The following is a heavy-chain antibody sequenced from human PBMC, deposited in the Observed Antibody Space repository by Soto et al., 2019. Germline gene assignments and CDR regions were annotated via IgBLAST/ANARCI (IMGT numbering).Heavy chain of an antibody. Sequence: ASVKVSCKASGGTFSSYTISWVRQAPGQGLEWMGRIIPILVIANYAQKFQGRVTITADKSTSTAYMELSSLRSEDTAVYYCAREVVVVAAYRLDYWGQGTLVTVSS. D-gene: IGHD2-15*01. V-gene: IGHV1-69*04. CDR1: GGTFSSYT. CDR3: AREVVVVAAYRLDY. J-gene: IGHJ4*02. CDR2: IIPILVIA.